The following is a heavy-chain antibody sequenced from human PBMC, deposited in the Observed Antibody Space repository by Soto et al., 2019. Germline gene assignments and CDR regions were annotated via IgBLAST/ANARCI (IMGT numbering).Heavy chain of an antibody. CDR1: GGTFSSYA. CDR3: ARGQTSGDEGSGMDV. V-gene: IGHV1-69*12. CDR2: IIPSFGTA. Sequence: QVQLVQSGAEVRKPGSSVKVSCKASGGTFSSYAISWVRQAPGQGLEWMGGIIPSFGTANYAQKFQGRVTITADESTSTDHMELSSLSSEDTAVYYCARGQTSGDEGSGMDVWGQGTTVTVSS. D-gene: IGHD2-21*02. J-gene: IGHJ6*02.